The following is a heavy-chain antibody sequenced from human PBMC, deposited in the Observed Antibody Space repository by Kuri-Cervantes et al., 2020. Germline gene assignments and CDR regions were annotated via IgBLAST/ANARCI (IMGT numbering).Heavy chain of an antibody. CDR1: GYTFGNYG. CDR2: ISAYTGNT. J-gene: IGHJ3*02. V-gene: IGHV1-18*04. D-gene: IGHD6-13*01. Sequence: ASVKVSCKASGYTFGNYGISWVRQAPGQGLEWMGWISAYTGNTDYAQKLQGRVTMTTETSTNTAYMELSSLRSEDTAVYYCAREGAAAAKFGYAFDIWGQGTMVTVSS. CDR3: AREGAAAAKFGYAFDI.